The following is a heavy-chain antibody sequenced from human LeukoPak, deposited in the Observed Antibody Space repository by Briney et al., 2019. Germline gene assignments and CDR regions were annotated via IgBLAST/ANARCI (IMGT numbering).Heavy chain of an antibody. Sequence: GGSLRLSCAASGFTFSSYGMHWVRQAPGKGLEWVAVISYDGSNKYYADSVKGRFTISRDNSKNTLYLQMNSLRAEDTAVYYCARDGYSGYDYSYYYNMDVWGQGTTVTVSS. CDR2: ISYDGSNK. J-gene: IGHJ6*02. CDR3: ARDGYSGYDYSYYYNMDV. D-gene: IGHD5-12*01. V-gene: IGHV3-30*03. CDR1: GFTFSSYG.